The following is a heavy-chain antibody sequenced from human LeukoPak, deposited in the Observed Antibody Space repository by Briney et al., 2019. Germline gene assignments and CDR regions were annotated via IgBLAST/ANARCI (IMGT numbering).Heavy chain of an antibody. CDR2: INAGNGNT. D-gene: IGHD1-26*01. CDR3: ARDGGGTYYGLNYYYDMDV. CDR1: GYTFTSYA. Sequence: APVKVSCKASGYTFTSYAMHWVRQAPGQRLEWTGWINAGNGNTKYSQEFQGRVTMTRDTSISTAYIELSRLRSDDTAVYYCARDGGGTYYGLNYYYDMDVWGKGTTVTVSS. J-gene: IGHJ6*03. V-gene: IGHV1-3*01.